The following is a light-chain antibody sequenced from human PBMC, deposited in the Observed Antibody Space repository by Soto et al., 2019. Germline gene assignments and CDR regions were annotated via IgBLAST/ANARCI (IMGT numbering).Light chain of an antibody. CDR2: DAS. V-gene: IGKV1-33*01. CDR3: QQYDTLPMT. Sequence: DIQMTQSPSSLSASVGDRVTITCQASQDIRKYLNWYQQKPGKAPNLLIYDASNLETGVTSRFSGSGSGTDFTFTITGLQPEDIGTYYCQQYDTLPMTFGQGTRLEIK. CDR1: QDIRKY. J-gene: IGKJ5*01.